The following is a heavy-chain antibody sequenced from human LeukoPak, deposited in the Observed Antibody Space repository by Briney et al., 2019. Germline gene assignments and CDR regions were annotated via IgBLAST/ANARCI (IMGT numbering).Heavy chain of an antibody. D-gene: IGHD1-26*01. CDR2: IDPSDSNI. CDR1: GYSFTSYW. Sequence: GESLKISCKGSGYSFTSYWITWVRQMPGKGLEWMGRIDPSDSNINYSPSFQGHVTISADKSISTAYLQWKSLKASDTAMYYCARHGGRRDYYYYGMDVWSQGTTVTVSS. V-gene: IGHV5-10-1*01. J-gene: IGHJ6*02. CDR3: ARHGGRRDYYYYGMDV.